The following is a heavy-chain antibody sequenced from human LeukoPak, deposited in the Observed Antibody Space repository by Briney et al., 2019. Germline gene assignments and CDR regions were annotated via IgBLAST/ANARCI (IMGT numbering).Heavy chain of an antibody. J-gene: IGHJ5*02. D-gene: IGHD6-19*01. V-gene: IGHV4-59*08. CDR1: GGSINGYF. CDR3: ARQVAGTRAQNWFDP. Sequence: PSETLSLTCTVSGGSINGYFWSWIRQPPGKGLEWIGYIYYSGSTNYNPSLKSRVSISVDTSKYQFSLNLSSVTAADTAVYYCARQVAGTRAQNWFDPWGQGTLVTVSS. CDR2: IYYSGST.